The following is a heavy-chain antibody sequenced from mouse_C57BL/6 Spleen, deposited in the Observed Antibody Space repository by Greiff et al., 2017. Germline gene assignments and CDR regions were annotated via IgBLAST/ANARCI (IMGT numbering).Heavy chain of an antibody. CDR1: GYTFTSYW. J-gene: IGHJ3*01. V-gene: IGHV1-53*01. CDR3: ARDGIYYGNYEGFAY. CDR2: INPSNGGT. Sequence: QVHVKQPGTELVKPGASVKLSCKASGYTFTSYWMHWVKQRPGQGLEWIGNINPSNGGTNYNEKFKSKATLTVDKSSSTAYMQLSSLTSEDSAVYYCARDGIYYGNYEGFAYWGQGTLVTVSA. D-gene: IGHD2-1*01.